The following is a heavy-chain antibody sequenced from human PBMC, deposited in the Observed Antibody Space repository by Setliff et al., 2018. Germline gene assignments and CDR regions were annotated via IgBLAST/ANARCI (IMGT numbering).Heavy chain of an antibody. CDR2: IKSKSDGGTT. CDR3: ARGAGGTMVRGVRGMDV. CDR1: GFTFSNAW. V-gene: IGHV3-15*01. D-gene: IGHD3-10*01. J-gene: IGHJ6*02. Sequence: GGSLRLSCAASGFTFSNAWMTWVRQAPGKGLEWVGRIKSKSDGGTTDYAAPVKGRFTISRDDSKNTLYLQTNSLKTEDTAVYYCARGAGGTMVRGVRGMDVWGQGTTVTVSS.